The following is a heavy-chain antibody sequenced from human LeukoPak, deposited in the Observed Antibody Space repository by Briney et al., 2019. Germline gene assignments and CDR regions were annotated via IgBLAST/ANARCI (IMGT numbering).Heavy chain of an antibody. J-gene: IGHJ6*03. D-gene: IGHD2-2*01. V-gene: IGHV4-34*01. CDR1: GGSFSGYY. CDR2: INHSGST. Sequence: SETLSLTCAVYGGSFSGYYWSWIRQPPGKGLEWIGEINHSGSTNYNPSLKSRDTISVDTSKNQFSLKLSSVTAADTAVYYCARATTHIVVEPAATTYYYYYYMDVWGKGTTVTVSS. CDR3: ARATTHIVVEPAATTYYYYYYMDV.